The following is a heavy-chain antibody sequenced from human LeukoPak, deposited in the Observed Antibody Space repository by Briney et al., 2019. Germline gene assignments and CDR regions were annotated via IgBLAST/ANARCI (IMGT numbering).Heavy chain of an antibody. CDR3: AKDASGSYSGFDY. CDR1: GFTFDDYA. D-gene: IGHD1-26*01. CDR2: ISWNSGSI. J-gene: IGHJ4*02. Sequence: GGSLRPSCAASGFTFDDYAMHWVRQAPGKGLEWVSGISWNSGSIGYADSVKGRFTISRDNAKNSLYLQMNSLRAEDTALYYCAKDASGSYSGFDYWGQGTLVTVSS. V-gene: IGHV3-9*01.